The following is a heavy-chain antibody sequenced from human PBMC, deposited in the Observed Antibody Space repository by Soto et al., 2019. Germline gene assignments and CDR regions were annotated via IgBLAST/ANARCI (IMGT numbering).Heavy chain of an antibody. D-gene: IGHD2-15*01. CDR2: ISYDGSNK. V-gene: IGHV3-30-3*01. CDR1: GFTFSSYA. CDR3: ARDTRIGYCSGGSCYFDTNYYYYGMDV. Sequence: GGSLRLSCAASGFTFSSYAIHWVRQAPGKGLEWVAVISYDGSNKYYADSVKGRFTISRDNSKNTLYLQMNSLRAEDAAVYYCARDTRIGYCSGGSCYFDTNYYYYGMDVWGQGTTVTVSS. J-gene: IGHJ6*02.